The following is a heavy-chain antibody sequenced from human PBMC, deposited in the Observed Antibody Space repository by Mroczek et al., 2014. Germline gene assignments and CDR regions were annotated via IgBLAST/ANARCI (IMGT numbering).Heavy chain of an antibody. CDR3: ARAGGVVVASHWYFDL. Sequence: SSSSYIYYADSVKGRFTISRDNAKNSLYLQMNSLRAEDTAVYYCARAGGVVVASHWYFDLWGRGTLVTVSS. J-gene: IGHJ2*01. CDR2: SSSSYI. V-gene: IGHV3-21*01. D-gene: IGHD2-15*01.